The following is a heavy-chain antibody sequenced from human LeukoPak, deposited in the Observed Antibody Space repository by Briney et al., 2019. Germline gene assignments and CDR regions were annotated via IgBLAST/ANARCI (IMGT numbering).Heavy chain of an antibody. Sequence: PGGSLRLSCVASGFTFSSYWMSWVRQAPGKGLEWVANINRDGSAKYYVDSLKGRFTISRDNAKNSLSLQVNSLRAEDTAVYHCAREGHRGPGTLDYWGQGTLVTVSS. CDR1: GFTFSSYW. CDR3: AREGHRGPGTLDY. J-gene: IGHJ4*02. D-gene: IGHD3-10*01. V-gene: IGHV3-7*01. CDR2: INRDGSAK.